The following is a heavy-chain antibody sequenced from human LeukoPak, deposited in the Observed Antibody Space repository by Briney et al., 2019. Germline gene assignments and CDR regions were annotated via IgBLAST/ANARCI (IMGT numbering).Heavy chain of an antibody. CDR1: GYTLTELS. CDR2: FDPEDGET. V-gene: IGHV1-24*01. Sequence: WASVKVSCKVSGYTLTELSMHWVRQAPGKGLEWMGGFDPEDGETIYAQKFQGRVTMTEDTSTDTAYMELSSLRSEDTAVYYCATDSSGYYSGAFDYWGQGTLVTVSS. D-gene: IGHD3-22*01. J-gene: IGHJ4*02. CDR3: ATDSSGYYSGAFDY.